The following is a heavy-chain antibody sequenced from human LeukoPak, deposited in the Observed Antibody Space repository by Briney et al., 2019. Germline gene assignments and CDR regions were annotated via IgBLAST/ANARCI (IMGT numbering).Heavy chain of an antibody. CDR3: ARTTVGYSSSWYFDY. D-gene: IGHD6-13*01. Sequence: SETLSLTCTVSGGSISSYYWSWIRQPPGKGLEWIGYIYYSGSTNYNPSLKSRVTISVDTSKNQFSLKLSSVTAADTAVYYCARTTVGYSSSWYFDYWGQGTLVTVSS. CDR1: GGSISSYY. CDR2: IYYSGST. V-gene: IGHV4-59*01. J-gene: IGHJ4*02.